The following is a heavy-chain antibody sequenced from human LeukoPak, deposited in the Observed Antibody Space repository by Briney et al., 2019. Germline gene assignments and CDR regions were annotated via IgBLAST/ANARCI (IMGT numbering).Heavy chain of an antibody. V-gene: IGHV1-69*05. J-gene: IGHJ4*02. D-gene: IGHD3-16*01. CDR2: SIPIFYTA. Sequence: PRASVKVSCRASGGTFSSFGISWVRQAPGQGLEWMGGSIPIFYTANYAQKFQGRVKITTDESTRTAYMEVNSLTSEDTAVYYCATSMLGGRPGGWYFDYWGQGILVTVSS. CDR3: ATSMLGGRPGGWYFDY. CDR1: GGTFSSFG.